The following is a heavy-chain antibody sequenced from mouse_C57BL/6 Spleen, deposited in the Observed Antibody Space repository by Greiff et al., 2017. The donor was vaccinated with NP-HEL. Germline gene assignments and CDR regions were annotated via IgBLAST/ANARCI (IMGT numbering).Heavy chain of an antibody. V-gene: IGHV1-82*01. CDR2: IYPGDGDT. CDR3: ARLGRGDYYAMDY. D-gene: IGHD4-1*01. J-gene: IGHJ4*01. Sequence: VQLQQSGPELVKPGASVKISCKASGYAFSSSWMNWVKQRPGKGLEWIGRIYPGDGDTNYNGKFKGKATLTADKSSSTAYMQLSSLTSEDSAVYFCARLGRGDYYAMDYWGQGTSVTVSS. CDR1: GYAFSSSW.